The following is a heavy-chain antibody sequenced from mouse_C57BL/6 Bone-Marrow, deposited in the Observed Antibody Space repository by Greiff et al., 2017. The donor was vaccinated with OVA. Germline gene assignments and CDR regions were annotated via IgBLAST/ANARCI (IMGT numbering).Heavy chain of an antibody. Sequence: VQLKESGAELVRPGTSVKVSCKASGYAFTNYLIEWVKQRPGQGLEWIGVINPGSGGTNYNEKFKGKATLTADKSSSTAYMQLSSLTSEDSAVYFCARVWLRRKYAMDYWGQGTSVTVSS. CDR2: INPGSGGT. CDR1: GYAFTNYL. V-gene: IGHV1-54*01. CDR3: ARVWLRRKYAMDY. D-gene: IGHD2-2*01. J-gene: IGHJ4*01.